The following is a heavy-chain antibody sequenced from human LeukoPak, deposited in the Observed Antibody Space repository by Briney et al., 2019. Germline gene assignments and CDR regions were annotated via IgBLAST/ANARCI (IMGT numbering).Heavy chain of an antibody. CDR3: AKWGCSGGSCYPFDY. J-gene: IGHJ4*02. D-gene: IGHD2-15*01. CDR1: GFTFSTFA. Sequence: GGSLRLSCAASGFTFSTFAMIWVRQPPGKGLEWVSSIFPSGGEIHYADSVRGRFTISRDNSKSTLSLQMNSLTAEDTAVYYCAKWGCSGGSCYPFDYWGQGTLVTVSS. CDR2: IFPSGGEI. V-gene: IGHV3-23*01.